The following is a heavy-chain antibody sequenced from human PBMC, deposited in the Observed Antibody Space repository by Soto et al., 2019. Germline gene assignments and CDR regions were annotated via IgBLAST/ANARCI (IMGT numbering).Heavy chain of an antibody. Sequence: PGGSLRLSCAASGFTFNSFVMAWVRQAPGKGLEWVAAINDRGGSAFYADSVKGRCTISRENSKNTVSLQMNSLRAEDTAEYYCAKGGYSYGAAFDSWGQGTRVTVSS. D-gene: IGHD5-18*01. CDR3: AKGGYSYGAAFDS. J-gene: IGHJ4*01. CDR1: GFTFNSFV. V-gene: IGHV3-23*01. CDR2: INDRGGSA.